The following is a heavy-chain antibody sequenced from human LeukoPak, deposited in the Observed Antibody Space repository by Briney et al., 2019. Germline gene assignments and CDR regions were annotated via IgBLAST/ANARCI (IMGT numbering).Heavy chain of an antibody. D-gene: IGHD3-22*01. CDR3: ARDYYDGSGYYYD. J-gene: IGHJ4*02. CDR2: IKQDGSAR. V-gene: IGHV3-7*01. Sequence: PGGSLRLSCAASGFTFSSYWMSWVRQAPGKGLEWVANIKQDGSARYYVDSVKGRFTISRDNAKNSLYLQMNSLRAEDTAVYYCARDYYDGSGYYYDWGQGTLVTVSS. CDR1: GFTFSSYW.